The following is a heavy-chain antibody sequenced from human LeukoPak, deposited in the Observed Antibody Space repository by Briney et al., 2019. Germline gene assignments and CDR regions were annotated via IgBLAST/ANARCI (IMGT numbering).Heavy chain of an antibody. Sequence: ASVKVSCKASGYTFTSYYMHWVRQAPGQGLEWMGIINPSGGSTSYAQKFQGRVTMTRDMSTSTVYMELSSLRSEDTAVYYCAREYDYYDSSGYSSVAFDIWGQGTMVTVSS. D-gene: IGHD3-22*01. J-gene: IGHJ3*02. CDR1: GYTFTSYY. V-gene: IGHV1-46*01. CDR2: INPSGGST. CDR3: AREYDYYDSSGYSSVAFDI.